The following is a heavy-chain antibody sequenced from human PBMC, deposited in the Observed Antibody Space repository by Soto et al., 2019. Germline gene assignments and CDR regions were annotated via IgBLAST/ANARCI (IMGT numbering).Heavy chain of an antibody. J-gene: IGHJ3*02. D-gene: IGHD3-9*01. V-gene: IGHV3-15*01. CDR1: GFTFSNAW. CDR3: TTDQTPFDWLFLYSFDRPKDDAFDI. Sequence: GGSLRLSCAASGFTFSNAWMSWVRQAPGKGLEWVGRIKSKTDGGTTDYAAPVKGRFTISRDDSKNTLYLQMNSLKTEDTAVYYCTTDQTPFDWLFLYSFDRPKDDAFDIWGKGTMVTVSS. CDR2: IKSKTDGGTT.